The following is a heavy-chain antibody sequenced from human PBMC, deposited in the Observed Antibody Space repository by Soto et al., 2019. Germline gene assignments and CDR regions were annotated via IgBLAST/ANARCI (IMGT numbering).Heavy chain of an antibody. D-gene: IGHD4-17*01. V-gene: IGHV2-5*02. CDR2: IYWDDDK. CDR1: GFSLSTSGVS. Sequence: QITLKESGPTLVKPTQTLTLTCTFSGFSLSTSGVSVVWIRQPPGKALEWLALIYWDDDKRYSPSLKNRLTITQDTYKNQVVLTMTNMDHVDPATDFCAHSSSRWPLGYWGQGTLVTVSS. CDR3: AHSSSRWPLGY. J-gene: IGHJ4*02.